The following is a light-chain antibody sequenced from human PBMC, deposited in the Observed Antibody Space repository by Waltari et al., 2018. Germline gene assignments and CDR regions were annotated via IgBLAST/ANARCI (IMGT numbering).Light chain of an antibody. V-gene: IGKV3-20*01. J-gene: IGKJ1*01. CDR3: QNHERLPAT. CDR1: HSVSKY. CDR2: AAS. Sequence: VLTQSPGTLSLPPGERATLSCRASHSVSKYLAWYQQRPGQAPRLLIYAASTRATGIPDRFSGSGSGTDFSLTISRLEPEDFAVYYCQNHERLPATFGQGTKVEIK.